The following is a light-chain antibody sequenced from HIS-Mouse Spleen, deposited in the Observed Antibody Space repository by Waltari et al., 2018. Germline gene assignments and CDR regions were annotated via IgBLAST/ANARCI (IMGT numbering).Light chain of an antibody. CDR3: QQYGSSSALT. CDR1: QSVSSSY. Sequence: EIVLTQSPGTLSLSPGERATLPCRASQSVSSSYLAWYQQKPGQAPRLPIYGASSRATGIPDRFSGSGSGTDFTLTISRLEPEDFAVYYCQQYGSSSALTFGGGTKVEIK. CDR2: GAS. J-gene: IGKJ4*01. V-gene: IGKV3-20*01.